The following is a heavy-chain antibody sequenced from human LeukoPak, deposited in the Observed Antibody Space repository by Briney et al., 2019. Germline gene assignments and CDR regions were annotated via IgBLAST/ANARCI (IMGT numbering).Heavy chain of an antibody. CDR3: AKDRPYYDFWSGYYMDC. Sequence: GGSLRPSCAASGFTFSSYGMHWVRQAPGKGLEWVAVIWYDGSNKYYADSVKGRFTISRDNSKNTLYLQMNSLRAEDTAVYYCAKDRPYYDFWSGYYMDCWGQGTLVTVSS. V-gene: IGHV3-33*06. J-gene: IGHJ4*02. CDR2: IWYDGSNK. CDR1: GFTFSSYG. D-gene: IGHD3-3*01.